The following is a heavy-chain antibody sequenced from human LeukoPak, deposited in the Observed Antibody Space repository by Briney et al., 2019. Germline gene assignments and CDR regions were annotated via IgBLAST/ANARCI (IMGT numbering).Heavy chain of an antibody. CDR1: GGSISSYY. V-gene: IGHV4-59*12. D-gene: IGHD4-23*01. J-gene: IGHJ4*02. CDR3: ARGALTVVPDY. CDR2: IYYSGST. Sequence: PSETLSLTCTVSGGSISSYYWSWIRQPPGKGLEWIGYIYYSGSTNYNPSLKSRVTISVDTFKNQFSLKLSSVTAADTAVYYCARGALTVVPDYWGQGTLVTVSS.